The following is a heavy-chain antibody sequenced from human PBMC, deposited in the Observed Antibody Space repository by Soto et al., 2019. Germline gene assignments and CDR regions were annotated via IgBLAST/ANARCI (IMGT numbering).Heavy chain of an antibody. V-gene: IGHV1-2*02. Sequence: QVQLVQSGAEVKEPGASVKVSCKTSGYMFTAYYIHWVRQAPGQGLEWMGYINPSSGGPISAQKFQARVTLSRDTSTRTAYMELSNLRSDDTAMYYCARAPPRQYDVQSIEDYWGPGTLVTVS. J-gene: IGHJ4*02. CDR1: GYMFTAYY. D-gene: IGHD3-3*01. CDR2: INPSSGGP. CDR3: ARAPPRQYDVQSIEDY.